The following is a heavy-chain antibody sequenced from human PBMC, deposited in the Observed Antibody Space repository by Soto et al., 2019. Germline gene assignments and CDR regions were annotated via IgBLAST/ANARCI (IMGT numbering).Heavy chain of an antibody. D-gene: IGHD3-10*01. J-gene: IGHJ4*02. CDR3: ARYGSGSYYIFDY. CDR2: ISSSGGTV. CDR1: GFTFSRYS. V-gene: IGHV3-48*01. Sequence: GGSLRLSCAASGFTFSRYSMNWVRRAPGKGLEWVSYISSSGGTVYYADSVKGRFTISRDNAENSLYLQMNSLRAEDTAVYYCARYGSGSYYIFDYWGQGTLVTVSS.